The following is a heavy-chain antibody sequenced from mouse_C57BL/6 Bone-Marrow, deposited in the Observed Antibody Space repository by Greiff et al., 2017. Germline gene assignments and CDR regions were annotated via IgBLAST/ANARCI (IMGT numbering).Heavy chain of an antibody. V-gene: IGHV1-69*01. Sequence: QVQLQQPGAELVMPGASVKLSCKASGYTFTSYWMPWVQQRPGQGLEWIGEIDPSDSYTNYNQKFKGKSTLTVDKSSSTAYMQLSSLTSEDSAVYYCARSGDGYPYSMDYGCQGTSVTVSS. J-gene: IGHJ4*01. CDR1: GYTFTSYW. CDR2: IDPSDSYT. CDR3: ARSGDGYPYSMDY. D-gene: IGHD2-3*01.